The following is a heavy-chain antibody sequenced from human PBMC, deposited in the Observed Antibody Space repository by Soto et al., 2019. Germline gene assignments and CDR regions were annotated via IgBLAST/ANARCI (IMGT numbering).Heavy chain of an antibody. CDR2: ISGRGGNA. CDR1: GFTFNTYA. CDR3: ARAPAGLVTNPFDY. D-gene: IGHD2-21*02. Sequence: EVQLLESGGGLVQPGGSLRLSCAASGFTFNTYAMSWVRQAPGKGLEWVSAISGRGGNAYYADSVKGRFTISRDNSMSTRVLQMYSLRAEDAAIYYCARAPAGLVTNPFDYWGQGTLVTVS. J-gene: IGHJ4*02. V-gene: IGHV3-23*01.